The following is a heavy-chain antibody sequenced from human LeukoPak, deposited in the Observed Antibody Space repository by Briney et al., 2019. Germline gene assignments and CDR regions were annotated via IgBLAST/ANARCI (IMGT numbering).Heavy chain of an antibody. Sequence: PSETLSLTCTVSGGSISSSSYYWGWIRQPPGKGLEWIGSIYYSGSTYYNPSLKSRVTISVDTSKNQFSLKLSSVTAADTAVYYCARGIYGDYYFDYWGQGTLVTVSS. CDR3: ARGIYGDYYFDY. D-gene: IGHD4-17*01. CDR2: IYYSGST. CDR1: GGSISSSSYY. J-gene: IGHJ4*02. V-gene: IGHV4-39*07.